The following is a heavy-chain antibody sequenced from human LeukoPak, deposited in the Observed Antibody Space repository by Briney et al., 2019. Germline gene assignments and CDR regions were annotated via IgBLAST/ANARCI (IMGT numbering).Heavy chain of an antibody. CDR2: ISYDGSNK. D-gene: IGHD6-6*01. J-gene: IGHJ3*02. Sequence: GGSLRLSCAASGFTFSSYAMHWVRQAPGKGLEWVAVISYDGSNKYYADSVKGRFTISRDNSKNTLYLQMNSLRAEDTAVYYCAKLYSSSSKEAFDIWGQGTMVTVSS. CDR3: AKLYSSSSKEAFDI. V-gene: IGHV3-30-3*02. CDR1: GFTFSSYA.